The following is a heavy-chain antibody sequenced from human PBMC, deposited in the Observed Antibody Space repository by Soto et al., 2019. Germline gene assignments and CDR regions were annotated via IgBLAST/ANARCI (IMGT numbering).Heavy chain of an antibody. CDR1: GFTLTRSA. V-gene: IGHV1-58*01. CDR3: AADPYYYDSSDYYSFDY. Sequence: SVKVSCKPSGFTLTRSAVQWVRQARGQRLEWIGWIVVGSGNTDYAQKFQERVTITRDMSTSTAYMELSSLRSEDTAVYYCAADPYYYDSSDYYSFDYWGQGTLVTVSS. CDR2: IVVGSGNT. D-gene: IGHD3-22*01. J-gene: IGHJ4*02.